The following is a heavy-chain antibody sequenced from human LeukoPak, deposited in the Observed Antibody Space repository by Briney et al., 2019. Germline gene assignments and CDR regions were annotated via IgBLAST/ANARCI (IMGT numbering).Heavy chain of an antibody. D-gene: IGHD3-10*01. Sequence: SETLSLTCTVSGGSISSYYWSWIRQPPGKGLEWIGYIYYSGSTNYNPSLKSRVTISVDTSKNQFSLKLSPVTAADTAVYYCARVLLDYGSGSYSLYYFDYWGQGTLVTVSS. CDR2: IYYSGST. V-gene: IGHV4-59*01. CDR1: GGSISSYY. J-gene: IGHJ4*02. CDR3: ARVLLDYGSGSYSLYYFDY.